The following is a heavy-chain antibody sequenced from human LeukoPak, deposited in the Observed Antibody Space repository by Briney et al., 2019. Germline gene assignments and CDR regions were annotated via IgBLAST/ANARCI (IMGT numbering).Heavy chain of an antibody. D-gene: IGHD7-27*01. V-gene: IGHV3-48*04. J-gene: IGHJ4*02. CDR2: ISSSSSTI. CDR1: GLNFSSYS. CDR3: ARGAANWGSDVGY. Sequence: PGGSLRLSCAASGLNFSSYSMNWVRQAPGKGLEWVSYISSSSSTIYYADSVKGRFTISRDNAKNSLNLQMNSLRAEDTAVYYCARGAANWGSDVGYWGQGTLVTVSS.